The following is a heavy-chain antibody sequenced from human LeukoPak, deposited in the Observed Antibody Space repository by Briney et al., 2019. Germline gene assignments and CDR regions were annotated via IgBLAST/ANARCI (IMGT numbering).Heavy chain of an antibody. Sequence: PSETLSLTCIVSGGSINSYCWSWIRQPPGKGLEWIGYIYYSGSTNYNPSLKSRVTITVDTSKNQFSLKLSSVTAADTAVYYCARDKKNYYDSSGYYYFAFDIWGQGTMVNVSS. CDR3: ARDKKNYYDSSGYYYFAFDI. V-gene: IGHV4-59*01. J-gene: IGHJ3*02. CDR2: IYYSGST. D-gene: IGHD3-22*01. CDR1: GGSINSYC.